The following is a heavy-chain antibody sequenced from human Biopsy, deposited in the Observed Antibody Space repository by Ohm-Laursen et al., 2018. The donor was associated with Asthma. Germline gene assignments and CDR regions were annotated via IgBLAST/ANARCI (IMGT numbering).Heavy chain of an antibody. CDR1: GYTFNSAG. Sequence: ASVKVSCKTSGYTFNSAGITWARQAPGQGLEWMGWISVYNGNTKVAQKLQDRVTMITGTSTSTAYMELRSLRSDDTAVYFCARAVDYSHYYGIDVWGQGTTVTVS. J-gene: IGHJ6*02. D-gene: IGHD3-10*01. V-gene: IGHV1-18*01. CDR3: ARAVDYSHYYGIDV. CDR2: ISVYNGNT.